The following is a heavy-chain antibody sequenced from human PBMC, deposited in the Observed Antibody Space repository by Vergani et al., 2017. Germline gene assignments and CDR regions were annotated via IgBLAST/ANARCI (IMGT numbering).Heavy chain of an antibody. J-gene: IGHJ6*02. CDR3: ARGDPYSSGWWSGYYYYGMDV. CDR1: GGSISSYY. CDR2: IYYSGST. V-gene: IGHV4-59*01. D-gene: IGHD6-19*01. Sequence: QVQLQESGPGLVKPSQTLSLTCTVSGGSISSYYWRWIRQPPGKGLEWIGYIYYSGSTNYNPSLKSRVTISVDTSKNQFSLKLSSVTAADTAVYYCARGDPYSSGWWSGYYYYGMDVWGQGTTVTVSS.